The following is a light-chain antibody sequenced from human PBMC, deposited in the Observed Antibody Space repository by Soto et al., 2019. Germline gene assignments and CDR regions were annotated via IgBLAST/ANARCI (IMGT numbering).Light chain of an antibody. CDR1: SSDVGGYNY. CDR3: SSYTSSSTLHV. Sequence: QSALTQPASVSGSPGQSITISCTGTSSDVGGYNYVSWYQQHPGKAPKLMIYEVSNRPSGVSNRFSGSKSGNTASLTISGLHAEDEADYYCSSYTSSSTLHVFGTGTKLTVL. V-gene: IGLV2-14*01. CDR2: EVS. J-gene: IGLJ1*01.